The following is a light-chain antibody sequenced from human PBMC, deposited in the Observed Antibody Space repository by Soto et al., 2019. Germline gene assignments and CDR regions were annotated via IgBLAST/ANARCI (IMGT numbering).Light chain of an antibody. V-gene: IGKV3-11*01. CDR1: QSVSRN. Sequence: EIVMTQSPATLSVSPGERATLSCRASQSVSRNLAWYQQKPGQAPRLLIYDASTRATGIPARFSGSGSGTDFTLTISSLEPEDFAVYYCQQRMNWPLTFGQGTRLEIK. CDR2: DAS. CDR3: QQRMNWPLT. J-gene: IGKJ5*01.